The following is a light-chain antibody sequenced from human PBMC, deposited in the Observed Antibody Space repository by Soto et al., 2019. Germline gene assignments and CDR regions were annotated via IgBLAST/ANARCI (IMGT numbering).Light chain of an antibody. Sequence: DIQMTQSPSTLAASVGDTVTITCRASQDIAIYLAWYQQKPGEAPNLLIHTASTLHGGVPSRFSGSGSGTDFTLTITSLQAEDFATYYCQQTRSYPSTFGGGTKVEIK. CDR2: TAS. V-gene: IGKV1-9*01. J-gene: IGKJ4*01. CDR3: QQTRSYPST. CDR1: QDIAIY.